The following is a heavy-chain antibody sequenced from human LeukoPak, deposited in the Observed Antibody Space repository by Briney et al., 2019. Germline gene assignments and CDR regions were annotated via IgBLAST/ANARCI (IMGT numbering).Heavy chain of an antibody. D-gene: IGHD6-13*01. CDR1: GFTFSSYW. Sequence: GGSLRLSCAASGFTFSSYWMSWVRQAPGKGLEWVANIKQVGSEKYYVDSVKGRFTISRDNAKNSLYLQMNSLRAEDTAVYYCARDRSRAAGHFDYWGQGTLVTVSS. CDR2: IKQVGSEK. V-gene: IGHV3-7*01. J-gene: IGHJ4*02. CDR3: ARDRSRAAGHFDY.